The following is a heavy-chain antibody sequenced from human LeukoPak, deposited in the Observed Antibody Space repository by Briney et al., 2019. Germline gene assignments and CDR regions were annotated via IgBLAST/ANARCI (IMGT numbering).Heavy chain of an antibody. Sequence: ASVKVSCKASGYTFTGYYMHWVRQAPGQGLEWMGWINPNSGGTNYAQKFQGRVTMTRDTSISTAYMELSRLRSDDTAVYYCARAYYDSSGYYLNYFDYWGQGTLVTVSS. D-gene: IGHD3-22*01. CDR3: ARAYYDSSGYYLNYFDY. J-gene: IGHJ4*02. CDR1: GYTFTGYY. CDR2: INPNSGGT. V-gene: IGHV1-2*02.